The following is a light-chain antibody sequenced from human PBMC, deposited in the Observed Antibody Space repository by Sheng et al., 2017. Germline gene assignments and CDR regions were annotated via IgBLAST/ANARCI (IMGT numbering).Light chain of an antibody. CDR3: HQYTTYGS. CDR2: SAS. V-gene: IGKV1-6*01. CDR1: QGVTND. Sequence: AIQMTQSPSSLSASVGDRVTLTCRASQGVTNDLSWYQQKPGKAPKLLIYSASTLESGVPSRFSGSGAGTYFTLTISSLQSEDFATYYCHQYTTYGSFGQGTRLEVK. J-gene: IGKJ2*04.